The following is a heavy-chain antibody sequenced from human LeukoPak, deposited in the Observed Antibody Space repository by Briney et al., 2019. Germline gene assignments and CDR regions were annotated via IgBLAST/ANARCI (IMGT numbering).Heavy chain of an antibody. Sequence: GGSLRLSCAASGFTFSTYGMHWVRQAPGKGLEWVAFIRYDGRNKYYADSVKGRFTISRDNSKNTLYLQMNSLRAEDTAVYFCAKDKDPWKSTSISDFDYWGQGTLVTVSS. CDR2: IRYDGRNK. CDR1: GFTFSTYG. CDR3: AKDKDPWKSTSISDFDY. D-gene: IGHD1-1*01. V-gene: IGHV3-30*02. J-gene: IGHJ4*02.